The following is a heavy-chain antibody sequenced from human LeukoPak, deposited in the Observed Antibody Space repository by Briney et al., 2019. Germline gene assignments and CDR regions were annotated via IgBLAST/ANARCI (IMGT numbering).Heavy chain of an antibody. J-gene: IGHJ4*02. D-gene: IGHD6-13*01. Sequence: PSETLSLTCTVSGGSISSSSYYWGWIRQPPGEGLEWIGSIYYSGSTYYNPSLKSRVTISVDTSKNQFSLKLSSVTAADTAVYYCARQGRQLVPFDYWGQGTLVTVSS. CDR1: GGSISSSSYY. V-gene: IGHV4-39*01. CDR2: IYYSGST. CDR3: ARQGRQLVPFDY.